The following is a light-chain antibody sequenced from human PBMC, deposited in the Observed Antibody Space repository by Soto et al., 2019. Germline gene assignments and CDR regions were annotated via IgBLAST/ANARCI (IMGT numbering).Light chain of an antibody. CDR1: QGISSY. Sequence: DIQLTQSPSFLSASVEDRDTITCRASQGISSYLAWYQQQPGKAPRLLIYAASTLQSGVPSRFSGSGSETEFPLKIFSLQPEDFATYYCQQPNSYPLAFGGGTKGDIK. CDR2: AAS. V-gene: IGKV1-9*01. CDR3: QQPNSYPLA. J-gene: IGKJ4*01.